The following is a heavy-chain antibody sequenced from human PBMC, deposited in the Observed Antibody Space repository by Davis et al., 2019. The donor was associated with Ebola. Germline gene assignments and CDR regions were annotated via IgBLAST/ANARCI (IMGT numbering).Heavy chain of an antibody. Sequence: ASVKVSCKASDYTFTSYDINWVRQATGQGLEWVGWMNPKSGNTGYAEKFQGRVTMSEDTSTDTAYMELSSLQSDDTAVYYCATYRWEGDLDYWGQGTLVTVAS. V-gene: IGHV1-8*01. CDR1: DYTFTSYD. CDR2: MNPKSGNT. CDR3: ATYRWEGDLDY. J-gene: IGHJ4*02. D-gene: IGHD1-26*01.